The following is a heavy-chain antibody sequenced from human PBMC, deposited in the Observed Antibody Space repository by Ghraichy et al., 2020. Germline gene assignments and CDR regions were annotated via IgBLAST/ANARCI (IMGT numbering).Heavy chain of an antibody. CDR1: GFTFSSYS. D-gene: IGHD1-26*01. Sequence: GSLRLSCAASGFTFSSYSMNWVRQAPGKGLEWVSSISSSSSYIYYADSVKGRFTISRDNAKNSLYLQMNSLRAEDTAVYYCARDEVGASWFDPWGQGTLVTVSS. CDR2: ISSSSSYI. J-gene: IGHJ5*02. CDR3: ARDEVGASWFDP. V-gene: IGHV3-21*01.